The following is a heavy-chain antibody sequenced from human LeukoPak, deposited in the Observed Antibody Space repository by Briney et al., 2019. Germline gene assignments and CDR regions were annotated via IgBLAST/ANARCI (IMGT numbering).Heavy chain of an antibody. CDR3: AKDGSGSYYGYPYYFDY. D-gene: IGHD1-26*01. V-gene: IGHV3-23*01. CDR2: ISGSGGST. CDR1: GFTFSSYA. J-gene: IGHJ4*02. Sequence: GGSLRLSCAASGFTFSSYAMSWVRQAPGKGLEWVSAISGSGGSTYYADSVKGRFTISRDNSKNTLYLQMNSLRAEDTAVYYCAKDGSGSYYGYPYYFDYWGQGTLVTVSS.